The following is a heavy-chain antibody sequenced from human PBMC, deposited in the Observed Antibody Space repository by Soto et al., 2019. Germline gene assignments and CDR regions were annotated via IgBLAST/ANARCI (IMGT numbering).Heavy chain of an antibody. Sequence: ESGPTLVNPTQTLTLTCTFSGFSLSTSGVGVGWIRQPPGKALEWLALIYWDDDKRYSPSLKSRLTITKDTSKNQVVLTMTNMDPVDTATYYCAHRRRNLGSSGSYAFDYWGQGTLVTVSS. CDR1: GFSLSTSGVG. D-gene: IGHD1-26*01. CDR3: AHRRRNLGSSGSYAFDY. CDR2: IYWDDDK. J-gene: IGHJ4*02. V-gene: IGHV2-5*02.